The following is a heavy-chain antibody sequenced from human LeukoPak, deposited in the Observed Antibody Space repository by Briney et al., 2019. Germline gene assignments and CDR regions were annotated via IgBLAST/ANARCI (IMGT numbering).Heavy chain of an antibody. J-gene: IGHJ3*02. CDR2: IIPIFGTA. V-gene: IGHV1-69*01. D-gene: IGHD3-22*01. Sequence: GASVKVSCKASGGTFSSYAISWVRQAPGQGLEWIGGIIPIFGTADYAQKFQGRVTITADESTSTAYMELSSPRSEDTAVYYCARGITMIVVVTKGIGAFDIWGQGTMVTVSS. CDR3: ARGITMIVVVTKGIGAFDI. CDR1: GGTFSSYA.